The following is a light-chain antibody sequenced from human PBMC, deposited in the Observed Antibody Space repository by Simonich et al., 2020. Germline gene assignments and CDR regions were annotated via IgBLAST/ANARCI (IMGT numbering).Light chain of an antibody. J-gene: IGLJ2*01. CDR1: ALPKQY. Sequence: SYELTQPPSVSVSPGQTARITCSGDALPKQYAYWYQQKPGQAPVMVKYKDSRRPSGIPERFSGTSSGTTVTLTISGVQAEDEADYYCQSADSSGTVVFGGGTKLTVL. V-gene: IGLV3-25*03. CDR3: QSADSSGTVV. CDR2: KDS.